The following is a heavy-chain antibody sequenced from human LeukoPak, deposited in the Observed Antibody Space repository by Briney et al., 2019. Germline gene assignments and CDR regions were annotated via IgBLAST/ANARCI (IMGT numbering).Heavy chain of an antibody. Sequence: SETLSLTCTVSGGSISSYYWSWIRQPAGKGLEWIGRIYTSGSTNYNPSLKSRVTMSVDTSKNQFSLKLSSVTAADTAVYYCARGDTEGLRYFDWFPSAFDIWGQGTMVTVSS. V-gene: IGHV4-4*07. D-gene: IGHD3-9*01. CDR2: IYTSGST. CDR1: GGSISSYY. J-gene: IGHJ3*02. CDR3: ARGDTEGLRYFDWFPSAFDI.